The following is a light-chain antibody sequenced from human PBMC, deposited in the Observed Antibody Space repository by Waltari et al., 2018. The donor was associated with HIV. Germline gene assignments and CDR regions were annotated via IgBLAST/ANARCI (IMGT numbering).Light chain of an antibody. J-gene: IGKJ5*01. Sequence: DIVVTQSPLSLPVTLGQSASISCRSSQSLVYTDGNTYMSWILQRPGQSPRRLIYKVSVRDSGVPARFSGSGSGTDFTLQISRVEAEDVGVYYCLQGSFWPFTFGQGTRLEIK. CDR2: KVS. CDR1: QSLVYTDGNTY. CDR3: LQGSFWPFT. V-gene: IGKV2-30*01.